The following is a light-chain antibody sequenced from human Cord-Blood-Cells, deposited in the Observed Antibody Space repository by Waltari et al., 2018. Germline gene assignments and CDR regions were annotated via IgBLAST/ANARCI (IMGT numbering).Light chain of an antibody. V-gene: IGKV1-5*03. CDR3: QQYNSYLIT. Sequence: DIQMTQSPSTLSASVGDRVTITCRASQSISSWLAWYQQKPGKAPKLLIYKASSLESGVPSRFSGSGSGTECTLTISSLQPDDFATYYCQQYNSYLITFGQGTRLEI. J-gene: IGKJ5*01. CDR2: KAS. CDR1: QSISSW.